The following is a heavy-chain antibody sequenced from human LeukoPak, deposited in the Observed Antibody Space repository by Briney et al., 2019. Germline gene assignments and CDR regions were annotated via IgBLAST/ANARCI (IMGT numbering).Heavy chain of an antibody. Sequence: PGGSLRLSCAASGFIFSDYYMSWIRQAPGKGLEWVSYISSGSTIYYADSVKGRFTISRDNAKNSLYLQMNSLRAEDTAVYYCARDVDTAMDPYFDYWGQGTLVTVSS. V-gene: IGHV3-11*04. J-gene: IGHJ4*02. CDR2: ISSGSTI. CDR3: ARDVDTAMDPYFDY. D-gene: IGHD5-18*01. CDR1: GFIFSDYY.